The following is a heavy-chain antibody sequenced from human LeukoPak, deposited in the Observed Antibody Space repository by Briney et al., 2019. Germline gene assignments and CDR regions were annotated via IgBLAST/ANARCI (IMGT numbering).Heavy chain of an antibody. CDR3: ARDAQRGFDYSNSLQY. CDR1: GFIFSHYG. D-gene: IGHD4-11*01. J-gene: IGHJ4*02. CDR2: IWSDGTNR. Sequence: GGSLRLSCAASGFIFSHYGMHWVRQAPGKGLEWVAVIWSDGTNRYYADSVKGRFSINRDDSRKRVFLQMNSLRAEDTAVYYCARDAQRGFDYSNSLQYWGQGALVTVSS. V-gene: IGHV3-33*01.